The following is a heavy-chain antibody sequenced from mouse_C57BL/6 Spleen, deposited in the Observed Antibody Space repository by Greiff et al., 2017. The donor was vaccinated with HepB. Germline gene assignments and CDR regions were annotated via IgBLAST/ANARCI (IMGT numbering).Heavy chain of an antibody. V-gene: IGHV1-22*01. Sequence: EVQLQQSGPELVKPGASVKMSCKASGYTFTDYNMHWVKQSHGKSLEWIGYINPNNGGTSYNQKFKGKATLTVNKSSSTAYMELRSLTSDDSAVYYCARGVVYWYFDVWGTGTTVTVSS. J-gene: IGHJ1*03. CDR2: INPNNGGT. CDR1: GYTFTDYN. D-gene: IGHD1-1*01. CDR3: ARGVVYWYFDV.